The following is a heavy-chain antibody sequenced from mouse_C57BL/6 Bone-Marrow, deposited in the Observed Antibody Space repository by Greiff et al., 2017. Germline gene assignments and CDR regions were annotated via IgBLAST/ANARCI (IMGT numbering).Heavy chain of an antibody. CDR2: IDPSDSYT. D-gene: IGHD2-2*01. CDR3: ARNGGYPHYYAMDY. Sequence: QVQLQQPGAELVMPGASVKLSCKASGYTFTSYWMHWVKQRPGQGLEWIGEIDPSDSYTNYNQKFKGKSTLTVDKSSSTAYMQLSSLTSEDSAVYYCARNGGYPHYYAMDYWGQGTAVTVSS. CDR1: GYTFTSYW. V-gene: IGHV1-69*01. J-gene: IGHJ4*01.